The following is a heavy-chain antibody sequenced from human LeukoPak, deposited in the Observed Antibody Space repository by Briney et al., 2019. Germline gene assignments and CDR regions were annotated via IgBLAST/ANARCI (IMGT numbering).Heavy chain of an antibody. Sequence: SETLSLTCTVSGGSISSGGYYWSWIRQHPGKGLEWIGYIYYSGSTYYNPSLKSRVTISVDTSKNQFSLKLSSVTAADTAVYYCARGSTYYESSGQVPFDYWGQGTLVTVSS. V-gene: IGHV4-31*03. J-gene: IGHJ4*02. CDR2: IYYSGST. CDR1: GGSISSGGYY. D-gene: IGHD3-22*01. CDR3: ARGSTYYESSGQVPFDY.